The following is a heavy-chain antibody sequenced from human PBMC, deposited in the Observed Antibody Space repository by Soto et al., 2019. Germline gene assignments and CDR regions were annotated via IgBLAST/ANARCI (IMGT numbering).Heavy chain of an antibody. V-gene: IGHV3-30-3*01. CDR1: GFTFSSYA. D-gene: IGHD5-12*01. CDR2: ISYDGSNK. J-gene: IGHJ4*02. Sequence: PGGSLRLSCAASGFTFSSYAMHWVRQAPGKGLEWVAVISYDGSNKYYADSVKGRFTISRDNSKNTLYLQMNSLRAEDTAVYYCARARIVATIFVYWGQGT. CDR3: ARARIVATIFVY.